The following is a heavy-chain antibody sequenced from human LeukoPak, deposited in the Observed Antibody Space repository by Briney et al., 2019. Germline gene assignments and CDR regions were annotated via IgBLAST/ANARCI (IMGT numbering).Heavy chain of an antibody. D-gene: IGHD3-10*01. Sequence: NRGESLKISCRGSGYSFTSYWIVWVRQMPGKGLEWMGIIYPGDSTTRYSPSFAGQVTISADKSISTAFLQWSGLKASDSAIYYCATSPYYGSGNLHFDHWGLGTLVTVSS. J-gene: IGHJ4*02. CDR1: GYSFTSYW. CDR2: IYPGDSTT. CDR3: ATSPYYGSGNLHFDH. V-gene: IGHV5-51*01.